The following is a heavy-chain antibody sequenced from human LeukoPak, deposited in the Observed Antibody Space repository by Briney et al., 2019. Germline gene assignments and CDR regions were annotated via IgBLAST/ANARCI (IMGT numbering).Heavy chain of an antibody. Sequence: SETLSLTCAVYGGSFSGYYWSWIRQPPGKGLEWIGEINHSGITYYNPSLKSRVTISVDTSKNQFSLKLSSVTAADTAVYYCARGPIVATIQFDYWGQGTLVPSPQ. CDR2: INHSGIT. V-gene: IGHV4-34*01. CDR1: GGSFSGYY. J-gene: IGHJ4*02. CDR3: ARGPIVATIQFDY. D-gene: IGHD5-12*01.